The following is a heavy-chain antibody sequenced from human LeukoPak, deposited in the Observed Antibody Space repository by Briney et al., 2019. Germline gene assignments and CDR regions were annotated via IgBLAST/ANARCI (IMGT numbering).Heavy chain of an antibody. CDR2: ISSSGGST. D-gene: IGHD5/OR15-5a*01. J-gene: IGHJ4*02. CDR1: GFTFSDYY. CDR3: AKAAVYHDSCPDS. Sequence: PGGSLRLSCAASGFTFSDYYMSWIRQAPGKGLEWVSSISSSGGSTYYADSVKGRFTISRDNSKNTLYLQMNSLRAEDTAVYYCAKAAVYHDSCPDSWGQGTLVTVSP. V-gene: IGHV3-11*01.